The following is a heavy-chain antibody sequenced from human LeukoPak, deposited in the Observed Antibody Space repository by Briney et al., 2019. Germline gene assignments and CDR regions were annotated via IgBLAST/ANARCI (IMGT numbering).Heavy chain of an antibody. J-gene: IGHJ3*02. D-gene: IGHD4-17*01. CDR2: ISYDGSNK. Sequence: GGSLRLSCAASGFTFRNYVIHWVRQAPGKGLEWVAVISYDGSNKYYADSVKGRFTISRDNSKNTLYLQMNSLRAEDTAVYYCAKDYGGDIDAFDIWGQGTMVTVSS. CDR3: AKDYGGDIDAFDI. CDR1: GFTFRNYV. V-gene: IGHV3-30*18.